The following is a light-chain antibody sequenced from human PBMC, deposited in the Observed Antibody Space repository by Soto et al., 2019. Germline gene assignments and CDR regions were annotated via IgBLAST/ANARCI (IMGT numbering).Light chain of an antibody. CDR3: QQYGSSRFT. CDR2: GAS. J-gene: IGKJ5*01. CDR1: ESVSSY. V-gene: IGKV3-20*01. Sequence: TNSTTTRSVSPGERATLSCRASESVSSYLAWYQQKPGEAPRLLIYGASTRATGIPDRFSGSESGTDLTLSISRLEPEDFVVYYCQQYGSSRFTFGQGTR.